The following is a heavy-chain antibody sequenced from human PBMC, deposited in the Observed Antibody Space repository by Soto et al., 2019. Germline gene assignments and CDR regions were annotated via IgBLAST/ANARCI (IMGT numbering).Heavy chain of an antibody. CDR3: ARVKYYYDSSGPGDY. Sequence: ASVKVSCKASGYTFTGYYMHWVRQAPGQGLEWMGWINPNSGGTNYAHKFQGRVTMTRDTSISTAYMKLSRLRSDDTAVYYCARVKYYYDSSGPGDYWGQGTLVTVS. CDR1: GYTFTGYY. V-gene: IGHV1-2*07. J-gene: IGHJ4*02. D-gene: IGHD3-22*01. CDR2: INPNSGGT.